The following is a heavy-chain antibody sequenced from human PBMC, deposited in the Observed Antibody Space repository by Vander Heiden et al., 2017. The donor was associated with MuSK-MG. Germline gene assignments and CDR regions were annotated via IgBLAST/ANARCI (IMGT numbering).Heavy chain of an antibody. CDR3: ARLVTGVSRYYFEY. Sequence: QVQLQESGPGLVKPSETLSLTCTVSGGSISSNNYYWGWIRQPPGKGLEWIGSIYYGGSTYHNPALKSRVTIFVDTSKNQLSLKLRSVTATETAVYYCARLVTGVSRYYFEYWGQGTMVTVYS. V-gene: IGHV4-39*01. CDR1: GGSISSNNYY. D-gene: IGHD7-27*01. J-gene: IGHJ4*02. CDR2: IYYGGST.